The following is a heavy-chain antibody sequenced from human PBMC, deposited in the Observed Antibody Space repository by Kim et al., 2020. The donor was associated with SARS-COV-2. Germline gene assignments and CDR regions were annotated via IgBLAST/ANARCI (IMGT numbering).Heavy chain of an antibody. CDR1: GFNYNAYW. J-gene: IGHJ3*02. CDR2: INTDGGQK. CDR3: ARETSRAFDT. V-gene: IGHV3-7*03. Sequence: GGSLRLSCAISGFNYNAYWMSWVRQAPGKGLEWVALINTDGGQKYYVDSVRGRFTVSRDNAKNSLYIVMNSLRGEDTAVYYCARETSRAFDTWGQGTMVT.